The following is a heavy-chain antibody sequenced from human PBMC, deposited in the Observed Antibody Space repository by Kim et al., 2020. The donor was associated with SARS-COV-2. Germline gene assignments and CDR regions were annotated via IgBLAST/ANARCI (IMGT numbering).Heavy chain of an antibody. J-gene: IGHJ3*02. CDR1: GFHFQFYA. CDR3: ARDRSDSGWFRNPRDI. V-gene: IGHV3-23*01. Sequence: GGSLRLSCAASGFHFQFYAMTWVRQALGKGLEWVSAISSDGTTTFYAASVRGRFTLSRDNSKNIVSLQMNNLRVEDTALYYCARDRSDSGWFRNPRDIRGRGTGVTVSS. CDR2: ISSDGTTT. D-gene: IGHD6-19*01.